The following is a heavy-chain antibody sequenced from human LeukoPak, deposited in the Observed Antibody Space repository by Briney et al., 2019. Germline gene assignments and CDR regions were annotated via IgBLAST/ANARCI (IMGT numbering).Heavy chain of an antibody. CDR3: ATGKDRSGYYYSLDY. CDR1: GGTFSSYA. Sequence: SVKVSCKASGGTFSSYAISWVRQAPGQGLEWMGRIIPILGIANYAQKFQGRVTITADKSTSAAYMELSSLRSEDTSVYYCATGKDRSGYYYSLDYWGQGTLVAVSS. CDR2: IIPILGIA. J-gene: IGHJ4*02. V-gene: IGHV1-69*04. D-gene: IGHD3-22*01.